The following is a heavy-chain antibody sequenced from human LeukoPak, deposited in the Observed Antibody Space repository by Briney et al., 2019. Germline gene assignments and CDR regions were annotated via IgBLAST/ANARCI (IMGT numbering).Heavy chain of an antibody. CDR3: ARGGGLDV. J-gene: IGHJ6*02. Sequence: GGSLRLSCAASGFLFSNYWMSWVRQAPGKGLEWVASINHNGNVNYYVDSVKGRFTISRDNAKNSLYLQMSNLRAEDTAVYFCARGGGLDVWGQGATVTVSS. CDR2: INHNGNVN. D-gene: IGHD3-16*01. CDR1: GFLFSNYW. V-gene: IGHV3-7*03.